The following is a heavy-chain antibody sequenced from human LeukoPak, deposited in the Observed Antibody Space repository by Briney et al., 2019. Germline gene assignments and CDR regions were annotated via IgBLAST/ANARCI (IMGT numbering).Heavy chain of an antibody. Sequence: GGSLRLSCAASGFTFSSYGMHWVRQAPGKGLEWVAFIRYDGSNKYYADSVKGRFTISRDNSKNTLYLQMNSLRAEDTAVYYCATSGYSGYDQGNWFDPWGQGTLVTVSS. CDR1: GFTFSSYG. CDR2: IRYDGSNK. V-gene: IGHV3-30*02. D-gene: IGHD5-12*01. CDR3: ATSGYSGYDQGNWFDP. J-gene: IGHJ5*02.